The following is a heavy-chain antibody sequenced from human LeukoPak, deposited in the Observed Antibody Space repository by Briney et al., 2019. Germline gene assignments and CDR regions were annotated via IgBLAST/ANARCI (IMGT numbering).Heavy chain of an antibody. D-gene: IGHD2-15*01. Sequence: PGGSLRLSCATSGFTFSNFRMSWVRQAPGKGLEWVANMKQDGSEKYYVDSVKGRFTISRDNAKNSLYLQMNSLRAEDTAVYYCARDRYCSGSWGQGTLVTVSS. CDR3: ARDRYCSGS. CDR1: GFTFSNFR. J-gene: IGHJ4*02. V-gene: IGHV3-7*01. CDR2: MKQDGSEK.